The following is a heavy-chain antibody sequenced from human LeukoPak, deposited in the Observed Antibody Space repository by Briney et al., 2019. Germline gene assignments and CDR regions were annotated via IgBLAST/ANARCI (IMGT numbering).Heavy chain of an antibody. CDR2: ISHSGST. Sequence: PSETLSLTRGVYGGSFSGYYWSWIRQPPGKGLEWIGEISHSGSTNYNPSLKSRVTISLDTSKNQFSLKVSSVTAADTAVYYCARASNPDYWGQGTLVTVSS. V-gene: IGHV4-34*01. CDR1: GGSFSGYY. D-gene: IGHD2-2*01. J-gene: IGHJ4*02. CDR3: ARASNPDY.